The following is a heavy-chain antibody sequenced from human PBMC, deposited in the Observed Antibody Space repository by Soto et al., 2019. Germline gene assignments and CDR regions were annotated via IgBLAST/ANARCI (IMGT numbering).Heavy chain of an antibody. CDR1: GFTFATYA. Sequence: PGGSLRLSCAASGFTFATYALNWVRRAPGKRLEWVSAISGSAGATYYADSVKGRFTISRDNCNNVLYLQMNSLTTEDTAIYYCAKDSVPGPGPYGGSYYSPLDNWGPGILVTVSS. V-gene: IGHV3-23*01. CDR3: AKDSVPGPGPYGGSYYSPLDN. J-gene: IGHJ4*02. CDR2: ISGSAGAT. D-gene: IGHD1-26*01.